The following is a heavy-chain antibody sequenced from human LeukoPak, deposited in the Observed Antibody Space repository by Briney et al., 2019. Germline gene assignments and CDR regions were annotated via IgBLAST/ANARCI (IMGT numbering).Heavy chain of an antibody. CDR3: AAVPESYYTVYYFNY. CDR2: INHSGSS. CDR1: GGSFSDYY. V-gene: IGHV4-34*01. J-gene: IGHJ4*02. Sequence: SETLSLTCAVYGGSFSDYYWSWIRQPPGKGLEWIAEINHSGSSKYNPSPKSRVTISVDTSKNQFSLKLTSVTAADTAVYYCAAVPESYYTVYYFNYWGQGTLVTVSS. D-gene: IGHD3-10*01.